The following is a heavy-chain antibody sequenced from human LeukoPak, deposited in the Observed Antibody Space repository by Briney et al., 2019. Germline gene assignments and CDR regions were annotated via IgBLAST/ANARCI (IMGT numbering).Heavy chain of an antibody. Sequence: PSETLSLTCTVSGGSISSYYWSWIRQPPGKGLEWFGYIYYSGSTSYNPSLKSRVTISVDTSKNQFSLKLSSVTAADTAVYYCARESRGWKGDWGQGTLVTVSS. V-gene: IGHV4-59*12. CDR3: ARESRGWKGD. CDR1: GGSISSYY. D-gene: IGHD1-1*01. CDR2: IYYSGST. J-gene: IGHJ4*02.